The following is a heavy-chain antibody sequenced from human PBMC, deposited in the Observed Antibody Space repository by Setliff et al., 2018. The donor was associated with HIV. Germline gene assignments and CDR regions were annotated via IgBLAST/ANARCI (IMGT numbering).Heavy chain of an antibody. CDR1: GFTFSTYW. V-gene: IGHV3-7*05. CDR3: ATDCAVVGGTGSLDS. CDR2: IKQDGSEK. D-gene: IGHD1-26*01. J-gene: IGHJ4*02. Sequence: GGSLRLSCAASGFTFSTYWVSWVRQAPGKGLEWVANIKQDGSEKNYMDSVKGRFTISRGNAKNSRYLQMNSLRVEDTAVYYCATDCAVVGGTGSLDSWGQGTLVTVSS.